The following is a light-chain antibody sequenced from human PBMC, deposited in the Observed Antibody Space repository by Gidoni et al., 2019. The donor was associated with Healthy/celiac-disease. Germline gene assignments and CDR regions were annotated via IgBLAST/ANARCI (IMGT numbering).Light chain of an antibody. CDR3: QQYNNWHPWT. CDR2: GAS. CDR1: QSVSSN. J-gene: IGKJ1*01. V-gene: IGKV3-15*01. Sequence: EIVRTQSPATLSVSPGERATLSCRASQSVSSNVAWYQQKPGQAPRLLIYGASTRATGIPARFSGSGSGTEFTLTISSLQSEDFAVYYCQQYNNWHPWTFGQGTKVEIK.